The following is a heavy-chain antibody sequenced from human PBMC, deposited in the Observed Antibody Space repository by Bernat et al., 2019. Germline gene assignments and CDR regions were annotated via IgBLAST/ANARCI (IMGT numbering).Heavy chain of an antibody. D-gene: IGHD4-17*01. V-gene: IGHV3-23*01. Sequence: EVQLLESGGGLVQPGGSLRLSCAVSVFTFTSHAMSWVRQAPGKVLEWVSSISTTGDNTFYADSVKGRFTVTRDNSGNTLYLQMNSLRVEDTAVYYWAKDRGGGYYGDGYLQNWGQGTLVTVSS. CDR1: VFTFTSHA. J-gene: IGHJ1*01. CDR3: AKDRGGGYYGDGYLQN. CDR2: ISTTGDNT.